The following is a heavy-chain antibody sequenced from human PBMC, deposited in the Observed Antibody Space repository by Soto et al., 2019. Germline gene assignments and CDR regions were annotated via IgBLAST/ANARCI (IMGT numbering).Heavy chain of an antibody. V-gene: IGHV4-59*01. CDR3: ARERCSGGSRRLDY. D-gene: IGHD2-15*01. CDR2: IYYSGST. J-gene: IGHJ4*02. CDR1: GGSISSYY. Sequence: PSETLSLTCTVSGGSISSYYWSWIRQPPGKGLEWIGYIYYSGSTNYNPSLKSRVTISVDTSKNQFSLKLSSVTAADTAVYYCARERCSGGSRRLDYWGQGTLVTVSS.